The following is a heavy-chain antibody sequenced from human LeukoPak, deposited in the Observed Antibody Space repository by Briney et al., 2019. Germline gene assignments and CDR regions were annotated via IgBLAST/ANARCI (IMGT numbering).Heavy chain of an antibody. CDR1: GFTFSSYE. D-gene: IGHD3-10*01. V-gene: IGHV3-48*03. Sequence: GGSLRLSCAASGFTFSSYEMNWVRQAPGRGLECVSYITSSGGLIYYADSVKGRFTISRDNAKDSLYLKMNSLRAEDSAVYYCARGGRFTMATLDYWGQGILVTVSS. CDR3: ARGGRFTMATLDY. J-gene: IGHJ4*02. CDR2: ITSSGGLI.